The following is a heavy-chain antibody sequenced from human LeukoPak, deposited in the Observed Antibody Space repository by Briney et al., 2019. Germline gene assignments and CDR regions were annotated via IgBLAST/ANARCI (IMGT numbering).Heavy chain of an antibody. CDR3: AKQRSDVVVAATNY. V-gene: IGHV3-23*01. CDR1: GFTFSSYA. D-gene: IGHD2-15*01. CDR2: ITGGGDTT. Sequence: GGSLRLSCAASGFTFSSYAVTWVRQAPGKGLEWVSSITGGGDTTYYAHSVRGRFTISRDNSKNTLSLQTNSLRAEDTAVYYCAKQRSDVVVAATNYWGQGTLVTVSS. J-gene: IGHJ4*02.